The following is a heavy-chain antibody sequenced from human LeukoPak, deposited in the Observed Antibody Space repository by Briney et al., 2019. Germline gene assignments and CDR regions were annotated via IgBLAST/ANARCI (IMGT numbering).Heavy chain of an antibody. CDR2: IYHDGST. V-gene: IGHV4-38-2*02. Sequence: SETLSLTCAVSGYSISSGAYWGWLRQPPGKGLQWIGCIYHDGSTYYNPSLQSRVTISVATSKNQFSLKLSSVTATDTDVYYCVRDPPDYWGQGTLVTVSS. CDR1: GYSISSGAY. J-gene: IGHJ4*02. CDR3: VRDPPDY.